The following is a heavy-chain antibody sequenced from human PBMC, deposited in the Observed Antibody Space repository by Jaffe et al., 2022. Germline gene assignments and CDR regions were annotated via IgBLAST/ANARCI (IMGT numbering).Heavy chain of an antibody. J-gene: IGHJ3*02. CDR1: GFTFSSYA. D-gene: IGHD6-13*01. CDR2: ISGSGGST. CDR3: AKDRASNRVAAAGSGAFDI. V-gene: IGHV3-23*01. Sequence: EVQLLESGGGLVQPGGSLRLSCAASGFTFSSYAMSWVRQAPGKGLEWVSAISGSGGSTYYADSVKGRFTISRDNSKNTLYLQMNSLRAEDTAVYYCAKDRASNRVAAAGSGAFDIWGQGTMVTVSS.